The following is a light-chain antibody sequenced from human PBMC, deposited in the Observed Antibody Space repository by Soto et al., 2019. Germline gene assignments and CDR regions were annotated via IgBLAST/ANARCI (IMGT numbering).Light chain of an antibody. CDR1: SSDVGGYNY. CDR3: CSYAGSYFYV. V-gene: IGLV2-11*01. Sequence: QSVLPQPRSLSGSPGQSVTISCTGTSSDVGGYNYVSWYQQHPGKAPKLMIYDVSKRPSGVPDRFSGSKSGNTASLTISGLQAEDEADYYCCSYAGSYFYVFGTGTKVTVL. CDR2: DVS. J-gene: IGLJ1*01.